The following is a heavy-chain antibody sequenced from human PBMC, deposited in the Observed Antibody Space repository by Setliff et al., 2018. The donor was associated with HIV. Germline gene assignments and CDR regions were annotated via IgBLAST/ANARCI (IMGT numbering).Heavy chain of an antibody. CDR3: ARHASTWYYESSGPHFDY. V-gene: IGHV1-18*01. D-gene: IGHD3-22*01. J-gene: IGHJ4*02. CDR1: GYSFSTYG. Sequence: ASVKVSCKASGYSFSTYGISWVRQAPGQGLEWMGRISDDNGKTYYAQKFQGRVTMTTDTSTSTAYTELRSLRSDDTAVYYCARHASTWYYESSGPHFDYWGQGTLVTVSS. CDR2: ISDDNGKT.